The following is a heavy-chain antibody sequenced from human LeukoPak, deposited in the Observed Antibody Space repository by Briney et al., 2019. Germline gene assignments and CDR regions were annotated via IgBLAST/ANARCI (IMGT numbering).Heavy chain of an antibody. CDR3: ARDMGSSPYYMDV. J-gene: IGHJ6*03. D-gene: IGHD6-6*01. CDR2: ISSGSGTI. CDR1: GFTFSSFS. Sequence: GGSLRLSCAASGFTFSSFSMNWVRQAPGKWLEWVSYISSGSGTIYYADSVKGRFTISRDNAKNSLYLQMNSLRAEDTAVYYCARDMGSSPYYMDVWGKGTTVTVS. V-gene: IGHV3-48*01.